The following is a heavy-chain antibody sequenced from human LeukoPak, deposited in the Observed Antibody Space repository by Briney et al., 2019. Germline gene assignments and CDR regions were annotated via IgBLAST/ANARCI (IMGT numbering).Heavy chain of an antibody. V-gene: IGHV3-33*02. Sequence: PGGSLRLSCAASGFTFSRNGMHWVRQAPGKGLEWVGVIWYDGSNKYYADSVRGRFTISRDNSTSTMFLQMNSLRVEDTAVYYCAKGIAAGAMGYMDVWGKGTMLTVSS. CDR3: AKGIAAGAMGYMDV. J-gene: IGHJ6*03. D-gene: IGHD6-25*01. CDR1: GFTFSRNG. CDR2: IWYDGSNK.